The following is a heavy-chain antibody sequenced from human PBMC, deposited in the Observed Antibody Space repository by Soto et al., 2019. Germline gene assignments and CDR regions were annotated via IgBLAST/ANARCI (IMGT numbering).Heavy chain of an antibody. D-gene: IGHD1-1*01. Sequence: EVQLVESGGGLVQPGGSLKLSCAASGFMFSDANIDWVRQAPGKGLEWVGRIKSRASGYSTTYAASVKGVFTMSRDDSKCTAFLQLNSLKIEDTAVYFCTGGNTGHCDHWGQGTLVTVSS. J-gene: IGHJ4*02. CDR2: IKSRASGYST. V-gene: IGHV3-73*02. CDR3: TGGNTGHCDH. CDR1: GFMFSDAN.